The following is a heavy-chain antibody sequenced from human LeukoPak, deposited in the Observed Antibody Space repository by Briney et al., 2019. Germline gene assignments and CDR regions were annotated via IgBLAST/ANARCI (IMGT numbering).Heavy chain of an antibody. J-gene: IGHJ5*02. V-gene: IGHV4-59*01. D-gene: IGHD4-17*01. Sequence: SETLSLTCTVSGGSISSYYWSWIRQPPGKGLEWIGYIYYSGSTNYNPSLKSRVTISVDTSKNQFSLKLSSVTAADTAVYYCARESPRVRGGFDPWGQGTLVTVSS. CDR3: ARESPRVRGGFDP. CDR1: GGSISSYY. CDR2: IYYSGST.